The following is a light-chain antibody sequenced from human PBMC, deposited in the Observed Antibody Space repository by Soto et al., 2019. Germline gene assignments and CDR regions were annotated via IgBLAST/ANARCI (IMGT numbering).Light chain of an antibody. CDR3: QQRSNWPIT. CDR1: QSISSSF. J-gene: IGKJ5*01. CDR2: GAS. V-gene: IGKV3D-20*02. Sequence: ESVFTQSPGTLSWSPGERPIISCRASQSISSSFLAWYKQKPGQAPRLLSYGASSRATGIPDRFSGSGSGTEFTLTISSLEPEDFEVYYCQQRSNWPITFGLGTRLEIK.